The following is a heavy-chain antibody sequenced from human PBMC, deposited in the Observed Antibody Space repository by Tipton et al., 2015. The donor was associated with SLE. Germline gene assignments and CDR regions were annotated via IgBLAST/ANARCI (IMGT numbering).Heavy chain of an antibody. V-gene: IGHV1-2*06. Sequence: QLVQSGAEVKKPGASVKVSCRASGYIFTGYFIHWVRQAPGQGLEWMGRINPHSGGPDYAQKFQGRVTMTSDTSITTAYMELSGLRSDDTALYYCAKYTSSWSDSWGQGTQVTVSS. J-gene: IGHJ5*01. CDR2: INPHSGGP. D-gene: IGHD2-2*02. CDR3: AKYTSSWSDS. CDR1: GYIFTGYF.